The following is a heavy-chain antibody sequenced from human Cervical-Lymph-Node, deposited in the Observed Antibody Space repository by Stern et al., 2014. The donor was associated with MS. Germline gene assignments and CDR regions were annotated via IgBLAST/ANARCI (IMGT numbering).Heavy chain of an antibody. J-gene: IGHJ4*02. Sequence: MQLVQSGAELIRPGESLKLSCKGSGYTFSIYWIAWVRQMPGKGLEWRGIIYPGDAETRYSPSFQAQVTMSPDKSTSTAYLQWSSRNASDTAMYFCARQTTAWASDVWGQGTLVTVSS. CDR1: GYTFSIYW. V-gene: IGHV5-51*01. D-gene: IGHD1-14*01. CDR3: ARQTTAWASDV. CDR2: IYPGDAET.